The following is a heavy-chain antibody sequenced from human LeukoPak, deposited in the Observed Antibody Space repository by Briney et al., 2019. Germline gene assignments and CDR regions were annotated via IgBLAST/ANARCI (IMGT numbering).Heavy chain of an antibody. J-gene: IGHJ6*03. CDR2: IYYSGSN. CDR3: ARCDADIVVVPAALSYYYYYMDV. Sequence: SETLSLTCTVSGGTLSSYDWSWIRQPPGKGLEWIGYIYYSGSNNYNPSLKSRVTIPVDPSKNHFSLKLSSVTAADTAVYYCARCDADIVVVPAALSYYYYYMDVWGKGTTVTVSS. CDR1: GGTLSSYD. D-gene: IGHD2-2*01. V-gene: IGHV4-59*08.